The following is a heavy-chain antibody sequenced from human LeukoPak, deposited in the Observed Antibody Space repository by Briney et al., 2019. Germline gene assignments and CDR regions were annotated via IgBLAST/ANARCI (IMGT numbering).Heavy chain of an antibody. CDR1: GGSISSGDYS. Sequence: NPSQTLSLTCAVSGGSISSGDYSWSWIRQPPGKGLEWIGYIYHSGRTYYNPSLKSRVTISIDRSKNQFSLKLSPVTAADTAVYYCARDLLWFGEAYFDYWGQGTLVTVSS. CDR3: ARDLLWFGEAYFDY. CDR2: IYHSGRT. D-gene: IGHD3-10*01. V-gene: IGHV4-30-2*01. J-gene: IGHJ4*02.